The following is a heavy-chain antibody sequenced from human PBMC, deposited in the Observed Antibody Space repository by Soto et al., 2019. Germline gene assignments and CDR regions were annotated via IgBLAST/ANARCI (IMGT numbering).Heavy chain of an antibody. CDR3: AKNPRREYSSSPAYYYYGMDV. D-gene: IGHD6-6*01. Sequence: AGSLRLSCAASGFTFSSYGMHWVRQAPGKGLEWVAVISYDGSNKYYADSVKGRFTISRDNSKNTLYLQMNSLRAEDTAVYYCAKNPRREYSSSPAYYYYGMDVWGQGTTVTVSS. CDR1: GFTFSSYG. J-gene: IGHJ6*02. V-gene: IGHV3-30*18. CDR2: ISYDGSNK.